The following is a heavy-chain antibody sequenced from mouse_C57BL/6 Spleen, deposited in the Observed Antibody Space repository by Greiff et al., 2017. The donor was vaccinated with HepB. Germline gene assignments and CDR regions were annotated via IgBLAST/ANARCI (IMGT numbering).Heavy chain of an antibody. CDR2: INPNNGGT. CDR3: AESNPYGGYFDY. V-gene: IGHV1-22*01. CDR1: GYTFTDYN. Sequence: VQLQQSGPELVKPGASVKMSCKASGYTFTDYNMHWVKQSHGKSLEWIGYINPNNGGTSYNQKFKGKATLTVNKSSSTAYMELRSLTSEDSAVYDCAESNPYGGYFDYWGQGTTLTVSS. D-gene: IGHD1-1*01. J-gene: IGHJ2*01.